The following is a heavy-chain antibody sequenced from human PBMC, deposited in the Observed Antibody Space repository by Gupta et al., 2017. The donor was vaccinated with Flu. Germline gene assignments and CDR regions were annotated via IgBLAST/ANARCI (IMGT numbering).Heavy chain of an antibody. CDR2: INRDGSVI. CDR1: GFTLRDYW. V-gene: IGHV3-7*01. Sequence: EVQLVESGGGLVQPGGSLRLSCGASGFTLRDYWMGWVREAPGKGPELVANINRDGSVINYMDFVRGRFTISRDNAKNAVYFQMNSLRVDDTAVYYCARDVGSGDYESWGQGTLGTVSS. CDR3: ARDVGSGDYES. J-gene: IGHJ5*02. D-gene: IGHD4-17*01.